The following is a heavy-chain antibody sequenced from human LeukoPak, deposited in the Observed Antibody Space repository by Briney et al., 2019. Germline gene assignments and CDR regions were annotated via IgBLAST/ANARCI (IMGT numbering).Heavy chain of an antibody. CDR1: GYSFTSYW. V-gene: IGHV5-51*01. CDR3: ARRGYRGGYNSWVDY. J-gene: IGHJ4*02. Sequence: GESLKISCKGSGYSFTSYWIGWVRQMPGKGLEWMGIIYPGDSDTRYSPSFQGQVTISADKSISTAYLQWSSLKASDTAMYYCARRGYRGGYNSWVDYWGQGTLVTVSS. D-gene: IGHD5-24*01. CDR2: IYPGDSDT.